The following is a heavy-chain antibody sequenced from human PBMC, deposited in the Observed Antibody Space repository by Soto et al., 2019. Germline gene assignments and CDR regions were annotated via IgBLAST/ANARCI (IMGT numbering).Heavy chain of an antibody. V-gene: IGHV4-59*01. Sequence: SETLSLTCTVSGGTISRYYWSWIWRPPGKGLEWIGYMYNTGSTVYNPSFKSRVTISVDTSKNQFSLKLNSVTAADTAVYYCARDLWGYCGTDCYPLDVWGQGTTVTVS. D-gene: IGHD2-21*02. CDR3: ARDLWGYCGTDCYPLDV. CDR2: MYNTGST. J-gene: IGHJ6*02. CDR1: GGTISRYY.